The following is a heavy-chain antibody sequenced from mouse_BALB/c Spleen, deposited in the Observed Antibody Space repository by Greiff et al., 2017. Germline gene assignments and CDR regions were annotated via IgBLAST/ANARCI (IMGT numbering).Heavy chain of an antibody. D-gene: IGHD1-1*01. CDR3: ARDGSRNYYAMDY. CDR2: INPYYGST. Sequence: EVQLQQTGPELVKPGASVKISCKASGYSFTDYIMLWVKQSHGKSLEWIGNINPYYGSTSYNLKFKGKATLTVDKSSSTAYMQLNSLTSEDSAVYYCARDGSRNYYAMDYWGQGTSVTVSS. CDR1: GYSFTDYI. J-gene: IGHJ4*01. V-gene: IGHV1-39*01.